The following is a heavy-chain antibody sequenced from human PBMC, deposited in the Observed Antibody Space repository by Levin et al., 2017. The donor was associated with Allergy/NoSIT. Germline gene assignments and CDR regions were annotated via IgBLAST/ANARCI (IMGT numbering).Heavy chain of an antibody. Sequence: SETLSLTFAVSGGSISSGGYSWSWIRQPPGTGLEWIGNIYLSGSTYYNPSLKSRVTISVDRSKNQFSLNLSSVTAADTAVYYCARVAGYSYGYYFDYWGQGTLVTVSS. D-gene: IGHD5-18*01. CDR3: ARVAGYSYGYYFDY. CDR2: IYLSGST. CDR1: GGSISSGGYS. V-gene: IGHV4-30-2*01. J-gene: IGHJ4*02.